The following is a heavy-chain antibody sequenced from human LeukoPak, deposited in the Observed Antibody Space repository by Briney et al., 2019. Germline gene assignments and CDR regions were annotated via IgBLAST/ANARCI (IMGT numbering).Heavy chain of an antibody. J-gene: IGHJ5*02. V-gene: IGHV1-18*01. CDR3: ARDPYHRLGPPLDL. CDR1: GYTFFSSD. D-gene: IGHD1-14*01. Sequence: GASVKVSCKASGYTFFSSDITWVRQAPGQGLEWIGRISTSNGDTNYAAKLQGRVTMTKDTSTSTVYMEMGSLTFDVTAVYFCARDPYHRLGPPLDLWGQGTLVTVSS. CDR2: ISTSNGDT.